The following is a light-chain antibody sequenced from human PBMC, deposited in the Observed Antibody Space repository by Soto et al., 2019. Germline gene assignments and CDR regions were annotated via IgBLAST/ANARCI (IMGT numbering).Light chain of an antibody. CDR3: QQYNSYPFT. CDR2: AAS. J-gene: IGKJ3*01. Sequence: DIQMTQSPSSLSASVGDRVTVTCRASQGISNDLAWFQEKPGQATKSLIYAASTFPSGVPSNFSGSESGTDFTLTISRLQPEDFTTYYCQQYNSYPFTFGPGTKVDIK. V-gene: IGKV1-16*02. CDR1: QGISND.